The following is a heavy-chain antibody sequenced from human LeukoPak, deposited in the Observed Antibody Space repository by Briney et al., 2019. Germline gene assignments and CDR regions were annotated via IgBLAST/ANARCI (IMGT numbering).Heavy chain of an antibody. Sequence: SETLSLTCTVSGGSISSGGYYWSWIRQHPGKSLEWIGYIYYSGSTYYNPSLKSRVTISVDTSKNQFSLKLSSVTAADTAVYYCARGSGSYWFDYWGQGTLVTVSS. J-gene: IGHJ4*02. CDR2: IYYSGST. D-gene: IGHD1-26*01. CDR1: GGSISSGGYY. CDR3: ARGSGSYWFDY. V-gene: IGHV4-31*03.